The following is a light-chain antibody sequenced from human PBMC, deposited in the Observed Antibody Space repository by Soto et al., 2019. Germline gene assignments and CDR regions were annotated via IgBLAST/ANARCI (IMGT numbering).Light chain of an antibody. CDR1: QDISSY. J-gene: IGKJ1*01. CDR3: QQIDSYPRT. V-gene: IGKV1-9*01. Sequence: DIQLTQSPSFLSASVGDRVTITCRASQDISSYLAWYQQKPGKAPKLLIYAASTLQSGVPSRFSGSGSGTEFTLTSTNLQPEDFATYYCQQIDSYPRTFGQGTNVEIK. CDR2: AAS.